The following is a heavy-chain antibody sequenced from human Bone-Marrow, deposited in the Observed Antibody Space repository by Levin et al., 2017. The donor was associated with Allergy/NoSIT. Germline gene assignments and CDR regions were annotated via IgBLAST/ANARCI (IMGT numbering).Heavy chain of an antibody. J-gene: IGHJ6*03. D-gene: IGHD7-27*01. Sequence: PSETLSLTCAVYGGSFSGYYWSWIRQPPGKGLEWIGEINHSGSTNYNPSLKSRVTISVDTSKNQFSLKLSSVTAADTAVYYCARGRARKLGGVDYYYYYMDVWGKGTTVTVSS. CDR1: GGSFSGYY. V-gene: IGHV4-34*01. CDR3: ARGRARKLGGVDYYYYYMDV. CDR2: INHSGST.